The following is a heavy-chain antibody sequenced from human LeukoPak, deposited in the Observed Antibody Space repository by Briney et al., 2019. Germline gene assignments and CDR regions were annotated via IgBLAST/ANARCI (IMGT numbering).Heavy chain of an antibody. CDR1: GGSISSSSYY. J-gene: IGHJ4*02. CDR3: ARVRLTYYDFWSGYFGY. Sequence: PSETLSLTCTVSGGSISSSSYYWAWIRQPPGKGLEWIGSIYYSGSTYYDPSLKSRVTISVDTSKNQFSLKMSCVTAADTAVYYCARVRLTYYDFWSGYFGYWGQGTLVTVSS. V-gene: IGHV4-39*01. D-gene: IGHD3-3*01. CDR2: IYYSGST.